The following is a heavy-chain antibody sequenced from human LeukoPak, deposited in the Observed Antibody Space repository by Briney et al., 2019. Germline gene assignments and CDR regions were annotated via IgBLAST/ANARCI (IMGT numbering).Heavy chain of an antibody. CDR2: INHSGST. V-gene: IGHV4-34*01. D-gene: IGHD5-18*01. Sequence: PSETLSLTCAVYGGSFSGYYWSWIRQPPGKGLEWIGEINHSGSTNYNPSLKSRVTISVDTSKNQFSLKLSSVTAADTAVCYCARGRYSHDAFDIWGQGTMVTVSS. CDR1: GGSFSGYY. CDR3: ARGRYSHDAFDI. J-gene: IGHJ3*02.